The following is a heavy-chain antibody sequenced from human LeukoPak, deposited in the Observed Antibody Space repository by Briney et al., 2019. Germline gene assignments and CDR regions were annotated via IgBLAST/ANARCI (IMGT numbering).Heavy chain of an antibody. D-gene: IGHD6-19*01. V-gene: IGHV3-48*01. J-gene: IGHJ4*02. CDR3: AREPGIAVAGYDY. Sequence: GGSLRLSCAASGFTFSSYNMNWVRQAPGKGLEWVSYISSSSNSIYYADSVKGRFTISRDNAKNSLYLQMHSLRAEDTAVYYCAREPGIAVAGYDYWGQGTLVTVSS. CDR2: ISSSSNSI. CDR1: GFTFSSYN.